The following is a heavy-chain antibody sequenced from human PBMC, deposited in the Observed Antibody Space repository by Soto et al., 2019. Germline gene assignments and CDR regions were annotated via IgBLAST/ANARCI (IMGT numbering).Heavy chain of an antibody. D-gene: IGHD2-2*01. CDR2: IKSKTDGGTT. J-gene: IGHJ4*02. V-gene: IGHV3-15*01. Sequence: EVQLVESGGGLVKPGGSLRLSCAASGFTFSNAWMSWVRQAPGKGLEWVGRIKSKTDGGTTDYAAPVKGRFTISRDDSTNTLYLQMNSLKTEDTAVYYCTTDIVVVPAASPFSNYWGQGTLVTVSS. CDR1: GFTFSNAW. CDR3: TTDIVVVPAASPFSNY.